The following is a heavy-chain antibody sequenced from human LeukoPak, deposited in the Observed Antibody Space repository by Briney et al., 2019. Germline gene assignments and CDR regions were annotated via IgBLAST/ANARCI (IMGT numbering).Heavy chain of an antibody. CDR2: IYYTGST. Sequence: SETLSLTCTVSGGSISSTSFYWGWIRQPPGKGLEWIGYIYYTGSTYYNPSLQSPVSISLHTSKSQFSLRLSSVTAADTAVHYCASRPWDYSYFNYWGQGTLVTVSS. CDR3: ASRPWDYSYFNY. D-gene: IGHD4-11*01. CDR1: GGSISSTSFY. J-gene: IGHJ4*02. V-gene: IGHV4-39*01.